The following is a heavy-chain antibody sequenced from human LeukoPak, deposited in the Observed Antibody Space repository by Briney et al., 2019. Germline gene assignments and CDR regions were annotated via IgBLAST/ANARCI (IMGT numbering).Heavy chain of an antibody. CDR1: GGSISSSSYY. V-gene: IGHV4-39*01. Sequence: SETLSLTCTVSGGSISSSSYYWGWIRQPPGKGLEWIGNIYDSGTTHYNPSLKSRVTISGDTSKNQFSLKLNSVTAADTAIYYCATHRRSGSGGSENAFEIWGQGTMVTVSS. J-gene: IGHJ3*02. CDR3: ATHRRSGSGGSENAFEI. CDR2: IYDSGTT. D-gene: IGHD5-12*01.